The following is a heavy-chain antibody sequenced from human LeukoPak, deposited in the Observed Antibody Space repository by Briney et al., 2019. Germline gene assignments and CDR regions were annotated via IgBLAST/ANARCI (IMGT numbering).Heavy chain of an antibody. Sequence: SETLCLTCTVSGGSISSSSYFWGWIRQPPGKGLEWIGSIYYSGSTYYNPSLKNRVTISVDTSKNQFSLKLSSVTAADTAVYYCARLVRFTMVRGAHFDYWGQGTLVTASS. CDR1: GGSISSSSYF. CDR3: ARLVRFTMVRGAHFDY. V-gene: IGHV4-39*01. J-gene: IGHJ4*02. CDR2: IYYSGST. D-gene: IGHD3-10*01.